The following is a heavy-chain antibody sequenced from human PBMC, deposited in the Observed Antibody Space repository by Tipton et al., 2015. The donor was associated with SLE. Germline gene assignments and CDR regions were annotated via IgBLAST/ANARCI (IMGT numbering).Heavy chain of an antibody. J-gene: IGHJ4*02. Sequence: TLSLTCTVSGGSISSHYWSWIRQPPGKGLEWIGYIYYSGSTNYNPSLKSRVTISVDTSKNQFSLKLSSVTAADTAVYYCVSGARGWFDYWGQGTLVTVSS. D-gene: IGHD6-25*01. V-gene: IGHV4-59*11. CDR2: IYYSGST. CDR1: GGSISSHY. CDR3: VSGARGWFDY.